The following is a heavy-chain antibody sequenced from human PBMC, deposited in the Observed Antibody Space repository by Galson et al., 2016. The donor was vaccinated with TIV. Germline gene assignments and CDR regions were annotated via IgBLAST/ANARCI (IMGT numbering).Heavy chain of an antibody. V-gene: IGHV3-66*02. CDR3: ARERRHCGDQCFLRYYFGMDV. Sequence: SLRLSCAASGFIVSSNYMTWVRQAPGKGLEWVSLIYSGGSTSYADSVKGRFTISRDNSKNTLYLQMHSLRPDDAAVYYCARERRHCGDQCFLRYYFGMDVWGRGTTVTVSS. J-gene: IGHJ6*02. CDR1: GFIVSSNY. CDR2: IYSGGST. D-gene: IGHD2-21*01.